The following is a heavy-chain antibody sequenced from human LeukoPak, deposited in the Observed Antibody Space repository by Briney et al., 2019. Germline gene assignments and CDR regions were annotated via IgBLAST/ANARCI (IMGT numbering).Heavy chain of an antibody. CDR3: ARPEWAVAPKFYYYYGMDV. J-gene: IGHJ6*02. D-gene: IGHD6-19*01. CDR1: GYTFTGYY. CDR2: INPNSGGT. V-gene: IGHV1-2*02. Sequence: ASVKVSCKASGYTFTGYYMHWVRQAPGQGLEWMGWINPNSGGTNYAQKFQGRVTMTRDTSISTAYMELSRLRSGDTAVYYCARPEWAVAPKFYYYYGMDVWGQGTTVTVSS.